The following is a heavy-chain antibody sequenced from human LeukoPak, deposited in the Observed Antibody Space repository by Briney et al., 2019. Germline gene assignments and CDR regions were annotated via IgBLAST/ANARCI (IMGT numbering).Heavy chain of an antibody. CDR1: GGTFNAKT. V-gene: IGHV1-69*05. CDR3: ARDGPGWGVVVPAAIRGFDP. J-gene: IGHJ5*02. D-gene: IGHD2-2*01. CDR2: IHPIFGTT. Sequence: ASVKVSCKASGGTFNAKTISWVRQAPGQGLVWMGGIHPIFGTTNYAQKFQGRVAINTDESTTTAYMELRSLRSDDTAVYYCARDGPGWGVVVPAAIRGFDPWGQGTLVTVSS.